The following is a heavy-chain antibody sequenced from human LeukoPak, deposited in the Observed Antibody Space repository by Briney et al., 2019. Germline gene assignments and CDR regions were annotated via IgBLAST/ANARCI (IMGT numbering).Heavy chain of an antibody. V-gene: IGHV4-59*01. D-gene: IGHD6-19*01. CDR2: IHYSGST. J-gene: IGHJ4*02. Sequence: SETLSLTCTVSGGSISNYYWSWIRQPPGKGLEWIGYIHYSGSTYYNPSLTSRVTISIDTSKNQLSLRLSSVTAADTAVYYCARLTGGWFEDYWGQGTLVTVSS. CDR3: ARLTGGWFEDY. CDR1: GGSISNYY.